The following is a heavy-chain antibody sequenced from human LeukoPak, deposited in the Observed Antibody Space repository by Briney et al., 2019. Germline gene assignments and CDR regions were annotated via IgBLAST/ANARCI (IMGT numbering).Heavy chain of an antibody. CDR3: VRGPEHFSTGYPHYDYYMEV. CDR2: MNPNSGNT. V-gene: IGHV1-8*03. Sequence: SSVRVSCKASGFTFTSYDINLVRQATGQGLEWMGWMNPNSGNTGYAQKFQGRVTITRNTSIRTAYMQLNSLRSEDTGVDRCVRGPEHFSTGYPHYDYYMEVWSTGTPGTVSS. CDR1: GFTFTSYD. J-gene: IGHJ6*03. D-gene: IGHD3-3*02.